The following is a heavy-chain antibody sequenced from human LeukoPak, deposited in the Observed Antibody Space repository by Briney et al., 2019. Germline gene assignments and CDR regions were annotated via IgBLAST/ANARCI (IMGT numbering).Heavy chain of an antibody. J-gene: IGHJ4*02. CDR3: SQAEDAIRYFDWFTSSGHSDY. Sequence: ASVKVSCKASGYTFTSYDINWLRQATGQVLEWMGWMNPNSGNTGYAQKFQGRVTMTRNTSISTAYMELSSLRSEDTAVYYFSQAEDAIRYFDWFTSSGHSDYWGQGTLVTVSS. CDR1: GYTFTSYD. V-gene: IGHV1-8*01. CDR2: MNPNSGNT. D-gene: IGHD3-9*01.